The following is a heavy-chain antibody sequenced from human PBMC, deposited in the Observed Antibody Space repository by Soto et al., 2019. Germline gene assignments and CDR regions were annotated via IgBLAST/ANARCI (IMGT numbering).Heavy chain of an antibody. CDR2: ISEDGSTI. V-gene: IGHV3-48*03. D-gene: IGHD6-6*01. J-gene: IGHJ3*02. CDR1: GFTFSTYE. Sequence: PGGSLRLSCAASGFTFSTYEMNWVRQAPGKGLEWVSYISEDGSTIYYVDSVKGRFTISRDNAKNSLFLQMNNLRAEDTAVYSCATISTGSAFDIWGQGTMVTVSS. CDR3: ATISTGSAFDI.